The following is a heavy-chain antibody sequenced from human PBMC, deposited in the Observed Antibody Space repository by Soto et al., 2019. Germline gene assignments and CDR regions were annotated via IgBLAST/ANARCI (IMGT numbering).Heavy chain of an antibody. CDR2: IYYSGST. D-gene: IGHD6-19*01. CDR3: ARGGAVAGLIDY. J-gene: IGHJ4*02. Sequence: QLQLQESGPGLVKPSETLSLTCTVSGGSISSSSYYWGWIRQPPGKGLEWIGSIYYSGSTYYNPSLKSRVTISVDTSKNQFSLKLSSVTAADTAVYYCARGGAVAGLIDYWGQGTLVTVSS. CDR1: GGSISSSSYY. V-gene: IGHV4-39*01.